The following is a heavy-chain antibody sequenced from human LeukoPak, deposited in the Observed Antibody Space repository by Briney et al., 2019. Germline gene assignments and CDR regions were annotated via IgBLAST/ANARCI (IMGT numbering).Heavy chain of an antibody. CDR3: ASEGSPYHYYYYMDV. CDR1: GYTFTSYG. CDR2: ISAYNGNT. J-gene: IGHJ6*03. V-gene: IGHV1-18*01. Sequence: GASVKVSCKASGYTFTSYGISWVRQAPGQGLEWMGWISAYNGNTNYAQKLQGRVTMTTDTSTSTAYMELRSLRSDDTAVYYCASEGSPYHYYYYMDVWGKGTTVTVSS.